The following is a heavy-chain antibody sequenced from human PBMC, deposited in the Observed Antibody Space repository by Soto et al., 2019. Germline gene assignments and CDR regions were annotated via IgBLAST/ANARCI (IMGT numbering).Heavy chain of an antibody. V-gene: IGHV1-3*01. CDR1: GYSFTGYA. CDR3: ERDMEIQVLQDAFDV. J-gene: IGHJ3*01. D-gene: IGHD3-10*01. Sequence: QVQFVQSGAEVKKPGASVRLSCKGSGYSFTGYALHWVRQAPGRGLEWMGRINPGNDKTMYPQKFRSRVTISCDTVTEAVYMELTRLTSEDTAMYYCERDMEIQVLQDAFDVWGQGSMLTVS. CDR2: INPGNDKT.